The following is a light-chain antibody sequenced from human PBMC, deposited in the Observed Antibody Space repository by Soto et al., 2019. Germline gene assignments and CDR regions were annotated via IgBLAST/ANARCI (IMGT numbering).Light chain of an antibody. CDR2: GAS. CDR1: QSVRSN. Sequence: EKVMTQSPATLSVSPGERATLSCRASQSVRSNLAWYQQKPGQAPRLLIYGASTRATGIPGRFSGSGSGTEFTLTISSLQSEDFAIYYCLYYHNWPRTSGQGTKLEIK. V-gene: IGKV3-15*01. CDR3: LYYHNWPRT. J-gene: IGKJ2*01.